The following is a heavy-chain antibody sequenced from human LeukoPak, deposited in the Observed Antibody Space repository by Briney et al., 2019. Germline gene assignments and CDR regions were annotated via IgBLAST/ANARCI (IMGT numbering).Heavy chain of an antibody. J-gene: IGHJ4*02. CDR3: ARVIWNYYRGFDS. CDR2: IYDSGST. Sequence: PSETLSLTCAVSGGSISSSKWGGGVRQPPGKGLEWIWEIYDSGSTRCNPSLKSRVTISVDKSKNQFSLKVSSVTAADTSMYYCARVIWNYYRGFDSWGQGILVTVSS. D-gene: IGHD1-7*01. V-gene: IGHV4-4*02. CDR1: GGSISSSKW.